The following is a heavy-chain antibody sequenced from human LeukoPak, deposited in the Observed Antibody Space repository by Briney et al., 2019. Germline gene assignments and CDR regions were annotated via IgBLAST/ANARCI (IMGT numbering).Heavy chain of an antibody. CDR2: ISSSSSYI. CDR3: ARDPGYSSGRGFDY. Sequence: GGSLRLSCAASGFTFSSYSMNWVRQAPGKGLEWVSSISSSSSYIYYADSVKGRFTISRDNAKNSLYPQMNSLRAEDTAVYYCARDPGYSSGRGFDYWGQGTLVTVSS. V-gene: IGHV3-21*01. D-gene: IGHD6-19*01. J-gene: IGHJ4*02. CDR1: GFTFSSYS.